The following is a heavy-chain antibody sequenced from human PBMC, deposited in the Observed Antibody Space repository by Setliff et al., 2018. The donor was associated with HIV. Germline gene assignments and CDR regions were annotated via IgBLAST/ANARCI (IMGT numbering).Heavy chain of an antibody. V-gene: IGHV4-34*01. Sequence: SETLSLTCAVYGGSLNGYYWSWIRQPPGKGLEWIGEINHSRSTNYNPSLKSRVTISVDTSKNQFSLKLSSVTAADTAVYYCVRGRNRVAARPGGPFDYWGQGTLVTVSS. J-gene: IGHJ4*02. CDR1: GGSLNGYY. CDR3: VRGRNRVAARPGGPFDY. D-gene: IGHD6-6*01. CDR2: INHSRST.